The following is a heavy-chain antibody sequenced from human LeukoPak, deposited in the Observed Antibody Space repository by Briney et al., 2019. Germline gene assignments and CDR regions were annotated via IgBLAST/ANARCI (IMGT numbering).Heavy chain of an antibody. V-gene: IGHV4-61*02. CDR2: IYTSGST. J-gene: IGHJ4*02. CDR1: GGSISSGSYY. CDR3: ASSTTWIQPYRFFDY. D-gene: IGHD5-18*01. Sequence: PSQTLSLTCTVSGGSISSGSYYWSWIRQPAGKGLEWIGRIYTSGSTNYNPSLKSRVTISVDTSKNQFSLKLSSVTAADTAVYYCASSTTWIQPYRFFDYWGQGTLVTVSS.